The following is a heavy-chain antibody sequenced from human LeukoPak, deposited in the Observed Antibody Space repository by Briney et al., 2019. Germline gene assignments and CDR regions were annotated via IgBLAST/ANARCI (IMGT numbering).Heavy chain of an antibody. CDR3: AKSRGSGSNMARGVNFDY. CDR2: INPSGSST. J-gene: IGHJ4*02. D-gene: IGHD3-10*01. CDR1: GYSFTSYY. V-gene: IGHV1-46*01. Sequence: ASVKVSCKASGYSFTSYYMHWVRQAPGQGLEWMGLINPSGSSTSYAQKFQGRLSLTRDMSTSTDYMELSSLRSEDTAVYYCAKSRGSGSNMARGVNFDYWGQGTLVTVSS.